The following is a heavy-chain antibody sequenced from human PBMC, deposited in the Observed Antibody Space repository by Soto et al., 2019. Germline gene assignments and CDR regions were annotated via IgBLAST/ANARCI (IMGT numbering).Heavy chain of an antibody. J-gene: IGHJ3*02. CDR3: AHVPYDYVWGSYRPDAFDI. D-gene: IGHD3-16*02. CDR1: GFSLSTSGVG. CDR2: IYWDDDK. Sequence: QITLKESGPTLVKPTQTLTLTCTFSGFSLSTSGVGVGWIRQPPGKALEWLAPIYWDDDKRYSPSLKSRLTITKDTSKNQVVLTMTNMDPVDTATYYCAHVPYDYVWGSYRPDAFDIWGQGTMVTVSS. V-gene: IGHV2-5*02.